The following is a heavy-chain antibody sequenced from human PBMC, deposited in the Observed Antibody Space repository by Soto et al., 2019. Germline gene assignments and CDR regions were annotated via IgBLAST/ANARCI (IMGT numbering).Heavy chain of an antibody. Sequence: QVQLVQSGAEVKRPGSSVKVSCKASGGTFSSYTFSWVRQAPGQGLEWMGRVITILGITNYAQKFQGRVAITADKFTSTAYMELSSLRSEDTAMYYCARGKYYYDVSGNFDYWGQGTLVTVSS. CDR1: GGTFSSYT. CDR2: VITILGIT. J-gene: IGHJ4*02. CDR3: ARGKYYYDVSGNFDY. D-gene: IGHD3-22*01. V-gene: IGHV1-69*02.